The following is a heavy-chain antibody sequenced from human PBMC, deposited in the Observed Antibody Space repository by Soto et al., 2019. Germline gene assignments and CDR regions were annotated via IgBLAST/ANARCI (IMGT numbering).Heavy chain of an antibody. CDR2: ISGGGDST. V-gene: IGHV3-23*01. J-gene: IGHJ4*02. CDR3: AKVIYDRTLFPHFDY. CDR1: GFTFSSFA. Sequence: PGGSLRLSCAASGFTFSSFARTWVRQAPGKGLEWVSAISGGGDSTYFADSVKGRFTISRDNSKSTLHLRMNSLRAEDSAVYYCAKVIYDRTLFPHFDYWGQGSLVTVSS. D-gene: IGHD3-22*01.